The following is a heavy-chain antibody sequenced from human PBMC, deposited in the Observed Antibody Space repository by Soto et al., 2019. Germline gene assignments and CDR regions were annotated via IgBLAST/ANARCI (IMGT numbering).Heavy chain of an antibody. CDR1: GGSISRNSYY. Sequence: QMQLQESGPGLVKPSETLSLTCTVSGGSISRNSYYWGWIRQPPGKGLEWIGSIYYSGSTYYNPVLKIRATLSVDTSKNQPSLKLSSVAAADTAVYYCARHDWNGVDYWGQGTLVTVSS. CDR3: ARHDWNGVDY. V-gene: IGHV4-39*01. CDR2: IYYSGST. D-gene: IGHD1-1*01. J-gene: IGHJ4*02.